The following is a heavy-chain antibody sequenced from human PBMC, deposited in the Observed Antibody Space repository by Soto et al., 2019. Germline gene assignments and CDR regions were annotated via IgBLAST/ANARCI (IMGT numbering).Heavy chain of an antibody. D-gene: IGHD6-13*01. J-gene: IGHJ6*02. V-gene: IGHV3-30-3*01. CDR1: GFTFSSYA. Sequence: QVQLVESGGGVVQPGRSLRLSCAASGFTFSSYAMHWVRQAPGKGLEWVAVISYDGSNKYYADSVKGRFTISRDNSKNTLYLRMNSLRAEDTAVYYCARDIAAPVPDSGMDVWGQGTTVTVSS. CDR2: ISYDGSNK. CDR3: ARDIAAPVPDSGMDV.